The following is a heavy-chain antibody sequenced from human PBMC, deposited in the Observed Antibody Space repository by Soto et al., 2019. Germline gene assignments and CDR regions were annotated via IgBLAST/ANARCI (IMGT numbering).Heavy chain of an antibody. CDR1: GYTFTSYG. CDR2: ISAYNGNT. D-gene: IGHD6-13*01. V-gene: IGHV1-18*01. Sequence: GASVKVSCKASGYTFTSYGISWVRQAPGQGLEWMGWISAYNGNTNYAQKLQGRVTMTTDTSTSTAYMELRSLRSDDTAVYYCARDYEAYSSSWAWWFDPWGQGXLVTVSS. J-gene: IGHJ5*02. CDR3: ARDYEAYSSSWAWWFDP.